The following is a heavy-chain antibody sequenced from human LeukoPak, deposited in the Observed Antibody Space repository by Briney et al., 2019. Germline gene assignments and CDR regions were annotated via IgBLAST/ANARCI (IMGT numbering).Heavy chain of an antibody. Sequence: GGSLRLSCEASGFPFSSYVMSWVRQAPRKGLEWIAYINHNAEMIFYPDFVKGRFTISRDNAKNSLYLQMNALRDEDTAIYYCARDHDWAFDLWGQGTLVTVSS. CDR2: INHNAEMI. J-gene: IGHJ4*02. D-gene: IGHD3-9*01. CDR1: GFPFSSYV. CDR3: ARDHDWAFDL. V-gene: IGHV3-48*02.